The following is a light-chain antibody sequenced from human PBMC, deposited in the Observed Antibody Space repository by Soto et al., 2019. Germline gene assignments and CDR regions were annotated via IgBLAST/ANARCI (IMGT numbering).Light chain of an antibody. V-gene: IGLV1-44*01. Sequence: QSVLTQPPSASGTPGQRVTLSCSGSSSNIGSNTVNWYQQLPGTAPKLIIYSNNQRPSGVPDRFSGSKSGTSASLAISGFQSEDEADYYCAAWDDSLNGPVFGGGTKLTVL. CDR3: AAWDDSLNGPV. CDR1: SSNIGSNT. CDR2: SNN. J-gene: IGLJ3*02.